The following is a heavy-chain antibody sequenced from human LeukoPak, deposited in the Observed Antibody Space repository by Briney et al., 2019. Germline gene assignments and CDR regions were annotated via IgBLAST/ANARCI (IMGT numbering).Heavy chain of an antibody. CDR2: INPNSGGT. J-gene: IGHJ5*02. Sequence: ASVKVSCKASGYTFTGYYMHWVRQAPGQGLEWMGWINPNSGGTNYAQKFQGRVTMTRDTSISTAYMELSRLRSDDTAVYYCARASQWLVSVYNWFDPWGQGTLVTVSS. V-gene: IGHV1-2*02. CDR1: GYTFTGYY. D-gene: IGHD6-19*01. CDR3: ARASQWLVSVYNWFDP.